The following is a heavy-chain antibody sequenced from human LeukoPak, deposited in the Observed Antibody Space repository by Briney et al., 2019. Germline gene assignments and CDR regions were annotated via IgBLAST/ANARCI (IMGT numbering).Heavy chain of an antibody. J-gene: IGHJ4*02. CDR3: ARATFGDYAVSDY. D-gene: IGHD4-17*01. CDR2: ISWNSGSI. V-gene: IGHV3-9*01. Sequence: SGGSLRLSCAASGFTFDDYAMHWVRQAPGKGLEWVSGISWNSGSIGYVDSVKGRFTVSRDNAKTSLYLQMNSLRAEDTAVYYCARATFGDYAVSDYWGQGTLVTVSS. CDR1: GFTFDDYA.